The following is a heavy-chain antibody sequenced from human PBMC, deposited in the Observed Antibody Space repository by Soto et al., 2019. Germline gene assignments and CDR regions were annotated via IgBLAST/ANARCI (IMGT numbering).Heavy chain of an antibody. J-gene: IGHJ1*01. CDR2: IYYSGST. D-gene: IGHD2-2*01. Sequence: SETLSLTCTVSGGSISSYYWSWIRQPPGKGLEWIGYIYYSGSTNYNPSLKSRVTISVDTSKNQFSLKLSSVTAADTAVYYCARGDIDCSSTSCYAGAYYQHWGQGTLVTVSS. CDR3: ARGDIDCSSTSCYAGAYYQH. CDR1: GGSISSYY. V-gene: IGHV4-59*01.